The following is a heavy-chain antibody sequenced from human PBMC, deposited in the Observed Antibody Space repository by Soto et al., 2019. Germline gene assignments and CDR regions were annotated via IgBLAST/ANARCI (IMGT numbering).Heavy chain of an antibody. J-gene: IGHJ4*02. V-gene: IGHV4-34*01. Sequence: QVLLQQWGAGRLKPSETLSLTCAVSGGSFIDYSWGWIRQSPGTGLEWIGEINHSGSANYNPSLKSRVTISVDTSKNQFSLKLYSVTAADAAVYYCARVSDYWSQGTLVTVSS. CDR3: ARVSDY. CDR2: INHSGSA. CDR1: GGSFIDYS.